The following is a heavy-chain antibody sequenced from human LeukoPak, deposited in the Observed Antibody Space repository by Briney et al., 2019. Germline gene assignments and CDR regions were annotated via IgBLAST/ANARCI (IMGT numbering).Heavy chain of an antibody. CDR2: INHSGST. CDR3: ASERGGALDY. Sequence: PSETLSLTCAVYGGSVSGYYWSWIRQPPGKGLEWIGEINHSGSTNYNPSLKSRVTISVDTSKNQFSLQLSSVTAADTAVYYCASERGGALDYWGQGTLVTVSS. V-gene: IGHV4-34*01. CDR1: GGSVSGYY. J-gene: IGHJ4*02. D-gene: IGHD3-10*01.